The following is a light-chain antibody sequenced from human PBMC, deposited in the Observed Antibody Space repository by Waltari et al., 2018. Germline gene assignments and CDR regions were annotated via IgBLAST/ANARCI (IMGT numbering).Light chain of an antibody. CDR1: QSVETTR. CDR3: QQYHTPLS. J-gene: IGKJ1*01. Sequence: EIVLTQSPGTLSLSAGVRATLSCRASQSVETTRLGWYHQQPGQAPRLLIYDTSIRATGIPDRFSGSGSGTDFTLTISRLEPEDFAVYFCQQYHTPLSFGQGTKVEI. CDR2: DTS. V-gene: IGKV3-20*01.